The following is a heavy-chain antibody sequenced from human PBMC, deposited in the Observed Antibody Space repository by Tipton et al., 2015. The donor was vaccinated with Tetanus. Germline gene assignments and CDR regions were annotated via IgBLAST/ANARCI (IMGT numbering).Heavy chain of an antibody. CDR2: IFHSGSP. J-gene: IGHJ5*02. D-gene: IGHD3-3*02. CDR3: ARVQLSSSFLKYNWLDP. V-gene: IGHV4-30-2*01. Sequence: TLSLTCDASGASISSAAWTWIRQPSGKGLEWIGHIFHSGSPNYNPSLKSRLTMSVDTSNNLFSLKLTSVTAADTAVYYCARVQLSSSFLKYNWLDPWGQGTLVTVAS. CDR1: GASISSAA.